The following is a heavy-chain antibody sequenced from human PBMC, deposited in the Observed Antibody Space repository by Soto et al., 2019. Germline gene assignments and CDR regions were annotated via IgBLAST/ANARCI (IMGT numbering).Heavy chain of an antibody. J-gene: IGHJ6*02. Sequence: QVQLVQSGAEVKKPGASVKVSCKASGYSFPDYHIHWVRQAPGQGLAWLGRINPKSGGTSTAQKFQGWVTMTTDTSISTASMEMTRLTSDDTAIYYCARGDSTDCSNGVCSFFYNHDMDVWGQGTTVTVSS. CDR2: INPKSGGT. V-gene: IGHV1-2*04. CDR3: ARGDSTDCSNGVCSFFYNHDMDV. D-gene: IGHD2-8*01. CDR1: GYSFPDYH.